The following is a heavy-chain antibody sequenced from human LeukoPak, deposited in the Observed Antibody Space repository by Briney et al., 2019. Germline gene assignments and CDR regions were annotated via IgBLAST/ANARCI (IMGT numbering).Heavy chain of an antibody. CDR1: GFTFSSYA. D-gene: IGHD3-16*01. Sequence: GGSLRLSCAASGFTFSSYAMSWVRQAPGKGLEWVSAISGSGGSTYYADSVKGRFTISRDNSKNTLYLQMTSLRAEDTAVYYCAKAGGVWGTFDYWGQGTLVTVSS. CDR3: AKAGGVWGTFDY. V-gene: IGHV3-23*01. J-gene: IGHJ4*02. CDR2: ISGSGGST.